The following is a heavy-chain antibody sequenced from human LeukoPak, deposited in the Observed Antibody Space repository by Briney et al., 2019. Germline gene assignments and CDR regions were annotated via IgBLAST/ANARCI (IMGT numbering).Heavy chain of an antibody. Sequence: GGSLRLSCAASGFSFTSYAMNWVRQAPGKGLEWVSAISGSGRSAYSADSVRGRFTTSRDNSKNILYLQMNNLRGEDTAVYYCAKAGARGNVNWFDSWGQGTLVTVSS. V-gene: IGHV3-23*01. CDR1: GFSFTSYA. CDR2: ISGSGRSA. D-gene: IGHD1-1*01. CDR3: AKAGARGNVNWFDS. J-gene: IGHJ5*01.